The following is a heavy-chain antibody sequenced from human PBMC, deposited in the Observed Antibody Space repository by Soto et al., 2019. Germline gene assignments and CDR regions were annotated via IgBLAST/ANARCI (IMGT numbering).Heavy chain of an antibody. Sequence: PSETLSLTCAVSGCSISSGGYSWCWIRQPPGKGLECIGYIYHSGSTYYNPSLKSRVTISVNRSKNQFPLKLSMLTAADTAVDSCASSGYSDSSGGAFDYWGQGTLVTVSS. CDR2: IYHSGST. J-gene: IGHJ4*02. D-gene: IGHD3-22*01. CDR3: ASSGYSDSSGGAFDY. V-gene: IGHV4-30-2*01. CDR1: GCSISSGGYS.